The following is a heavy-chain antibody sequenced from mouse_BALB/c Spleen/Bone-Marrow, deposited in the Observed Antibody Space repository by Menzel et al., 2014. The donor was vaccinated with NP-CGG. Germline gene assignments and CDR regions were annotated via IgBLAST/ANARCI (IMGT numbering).Heavy chain of an antibody. J-gene: IGHJ3*01. CDR2: INPGSGGT. Sequence: QVQLQQSGAELVRPGTSVKVSCKAFGYAFTNYLIEWVKQRPGQGLEWIGVINPGSGGTNYNEKFKGKATLTADKSSSTAYMQLSSLTSDDSAVYFCAREIITSFAYWGQGTLVTVSA. CDR3: AREIITSFAY. CDR1: GYAFTNYL. D-gene: IGHD1-1*01. V-gene: IGHV1-54*01.